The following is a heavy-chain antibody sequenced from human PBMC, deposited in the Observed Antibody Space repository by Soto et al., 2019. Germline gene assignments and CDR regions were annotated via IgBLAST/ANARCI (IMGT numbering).Heavy chain of an antibody. CDR1: GFTFSSYD. CDR3: ARDNCESRDAFDI. D-gene: IGHD2-21*01. CDR2: IGTAGDT. Sequence: EVQLVESGGGLVQPGGSLRLSCAASGFTFSSYDMHWVRQATGKGLEWVSAIGTAGDTYYPGSVKGRFTISRENAKNSLYLQMNILRAEDTAVYYCARDNCESRDAFDIWGQGTMVTVSS. J-gene: IGHJ3*02. V-gene: IGHV3-13*01.